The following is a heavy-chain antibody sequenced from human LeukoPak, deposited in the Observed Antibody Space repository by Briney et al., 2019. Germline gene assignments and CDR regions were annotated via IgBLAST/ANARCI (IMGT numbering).Heavy chain of an antibody. CDR3: ARHGGGWSFDY. Sequence: SETLSLTCTVSGASISSYYWSWIRQPPGKGLEWIAYIYDSGSTNYNPSLKSRVTTSVDTSKNQFSLMLSSVTAADTAVYFCARHGGGWSFDYWGQGTLSPSPQ. V-gene: IGHV4-59*08. D-gene: IGHD6-19*01. CDR2: IYDSGST. CDR1: GASISSYY. J-gene: IGHJ4*02.